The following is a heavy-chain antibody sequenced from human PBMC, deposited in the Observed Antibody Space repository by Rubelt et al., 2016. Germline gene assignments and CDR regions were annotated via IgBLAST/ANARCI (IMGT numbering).Heavy chain of an antibody. V-gene: IGHV1-2*02. CDR3: ARDEMAGITSVDN. J-gene: IGHJ4*02. CDR1: GYTFTGYY. Sequence: QVQLVQSGAEVKKPGASVKVSCKASGYTFTGYYIHWVRQAPGQGLEWMGGISPNSGGTNYAQKFQGRVRMNREWASGTAYSDLSMLTADDTAVYYCARDEMAGITSVDNWGLGTLVTVSS. D-gene: IGHD6-19*01. CDR2: ISPNSGGT.